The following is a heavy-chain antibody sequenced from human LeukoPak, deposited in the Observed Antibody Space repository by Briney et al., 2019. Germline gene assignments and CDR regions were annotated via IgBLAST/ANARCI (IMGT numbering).Heavy chain of an antibody. Sequence: GGSLRLPCAASGFTFSGSAMHWVRQASGKGLEWVGRIRSKANNYATTYAASVKGRFTISRDDSKNTAYLQMNSLKTEDTAVYYCTADPLYYYGMDVWGQGTTVTVSS. CDR3: TADPLYYYGMDV. V-gene: IGHV3-73*01. J-gene: IGHJ6*02. CDR1: GFTFSGSA. CDR2: IRSKANNYAT. D-gene: IGHD6-13*01.